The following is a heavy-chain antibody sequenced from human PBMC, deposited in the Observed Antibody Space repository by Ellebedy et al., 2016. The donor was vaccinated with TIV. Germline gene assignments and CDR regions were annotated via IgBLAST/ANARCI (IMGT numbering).Heavy chain of an antibody. Sequence: SETLSLTCTVSGGSISSSSYYWGWIRQPPGKGLEWIGSIYYSGSTYYNPSLKSRVTISVDTSKNPFSLKLSSVTAADTAVYYCARRYPVGFPRWFDPWGQGTLVTVSS. CDR3: ARRYPVGFPRWFDP. D-gene: IGHD1-26*01. J-gene: IGHJ5*02. CDR2: IYYSGST. CDR1: GGSISSSSYY. V-gene: IGHV4-39*01.